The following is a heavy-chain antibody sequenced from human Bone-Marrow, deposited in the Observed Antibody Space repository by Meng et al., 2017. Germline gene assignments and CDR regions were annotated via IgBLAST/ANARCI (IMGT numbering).Heavy chain of an antibody. D-gene: IGHD3-22*01. V-gene: IGHV3-33*01. CDR1: GFTLSSYG. J-gene: IGHJ4*02. CDR3: ARELFHYYDSSGYYGFDY. CDR2: IWYDGSNK. Sequence: GESLKISCAASGFTLSSYGMHWVRQAPGKGLEWVAVIWYDGSNKYYADSVKGRFTISRDNSKNTLYLQMNSLRAEDSAVYYCARELFHYYDSSGYYGFDYWGQGTLVTVSS.